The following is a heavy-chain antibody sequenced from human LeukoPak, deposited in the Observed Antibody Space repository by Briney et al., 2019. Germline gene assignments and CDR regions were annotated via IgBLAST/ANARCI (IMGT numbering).Heavy chain of an antibody. D-gene: IGHD3-16*01. Sequence: ASVKVSCKASGYTFTGYYMHWVRQAPGQGLEWMGWINPNSGGTNCAQKFQGRVTMTRDTSISTAYMELSRLRSDDTAVYYCARSGRNYDYVWGSKYWFDPWGQGTLVTVSS. V-gene: IGHV1-2*02. J-gene: IGHJ5*02. CDR2: INPNSGGT. CDR3: ARSGRNYDYVWGSKYWFDP. CDR1: GYTFTGYY.